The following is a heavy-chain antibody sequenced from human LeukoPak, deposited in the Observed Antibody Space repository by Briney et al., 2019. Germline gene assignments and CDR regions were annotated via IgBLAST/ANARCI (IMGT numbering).Heavy chain of an antibody. J-gene: IGHJ3*02. CDR1: GGSISSYC. V-gene: IGHV4-4*07. CDR3: ATLVTHYYDSSGYPAMDDAFDI. D-gene: IGHD3-22*01. Sequence: SETLSLTCTVSGGSISSYCWSWIRQPAGKGLEWIGRIYTSGSTNYNPSLKSRVTMSVDTSKDQFSLKLSSVTAADTAVYYCATLVTHYYDSSGYPAMDDAFDIWGQGTTVTVSS. CDR2: IYTSGST.